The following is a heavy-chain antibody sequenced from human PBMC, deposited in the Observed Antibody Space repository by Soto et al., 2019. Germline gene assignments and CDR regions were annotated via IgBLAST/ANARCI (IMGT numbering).Heavy chain of an antibody. J-gene: IGHJ6*02. Sequence: GGSLRLSCAASGFTFSSYSMNWVRQAPGKGLEWVSSISSSSSYIYYADSVKGRFTISRDSAKNSLYLQMNSLRAEDTAVYCARNDGGGTVYYYYGMDVWGQGTTVTVSS. V-gene: IGHV3-21*01. CDR2: ISSSSSYI. CDR1: GFTFSSYS. CDR3: ARNDGGGTVYYYYGMDV. D-gene: IGHD2-15*01.